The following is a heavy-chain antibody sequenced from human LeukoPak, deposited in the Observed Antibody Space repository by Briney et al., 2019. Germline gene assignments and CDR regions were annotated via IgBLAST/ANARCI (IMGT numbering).Heavy chain of an antibody. CDR3: AKDRGWYDY. CDR2: ISGDGGST. V-gene: IGHV3-43*02. CDR1: GFTFDDYA. D-gene: IGHD6-19*01. J-gene: IGHJ4*02. Sequence: PGGSLRLSCAASGFTFDDYAMHWVRQAPGKGLEWVSLISGDGGSTYYADSVKGRFTISRDNSKNSLYLQMNSLRTEDTTLYHCAKDRGWYDYWGQGTLVTVSS.